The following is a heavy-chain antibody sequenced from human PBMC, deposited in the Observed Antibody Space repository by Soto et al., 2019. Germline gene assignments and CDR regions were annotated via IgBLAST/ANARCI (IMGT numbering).Heavy chain of an antibody. Sequence: EVQLVESGGGLVKPGGSLGLSCAASGFSFSNAWMNWVRQAPGKGLEWVGRIKRKIDGEKTDYAAPVKGRFTISRDDSKNTLSLQMNSLKADDTAVYYCTTGSVEGVWGQGTTVTVSS. V-gene: IGHV3-15*07. CDR2: IKRKIDGEKT. CDR1: GFSFSNAW. CDR3: TTGSVEGV. J-gene: IGHJ6*02.